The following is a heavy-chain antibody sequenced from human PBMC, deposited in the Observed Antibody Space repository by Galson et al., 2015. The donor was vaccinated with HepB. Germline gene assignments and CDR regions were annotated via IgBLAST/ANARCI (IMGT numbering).Heavy chain of an antibody. D-gene: IGHD3-9*01. CDR3: ARHSNYDILTGYYPV. V-gene: IGHV5-10-1*01. Sequence: QSGAEVKKPGESLRISCKGSGYRFYSYWIIWVRQMPGKGLEWMGRVDPSDSYTDYSPSFRGHVTISADESISTAYLQWSSLKASATAMYYCARHSNYDILTGYYPVWGQGTTVTVSS. CDR2: VDPSDSYT. J-gene: IGHJ6*02. CDR1: GYRFYSYW.